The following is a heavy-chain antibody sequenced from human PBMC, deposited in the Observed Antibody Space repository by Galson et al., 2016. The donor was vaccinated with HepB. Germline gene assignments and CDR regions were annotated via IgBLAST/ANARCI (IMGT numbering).Heavy chain of an antibody. D-gene: IGHD3-10*01. CDR1: GDSVYNNGAA. V-gene: IGHV6-1*01. Sequence: CAISGDSVYNNGAAWVWIRQSPSRGLEWLGRTFYRSTWENHYAGSVINRITISPDTSRNQFSLHLHSLTPEDTAVYYCARAVMLSRGMDVWGQGTTVTVSS. CDR3: ARAVMLSRGMDV. J-gene: IGHJ6*02. CDR2: TFYRSTWEN.